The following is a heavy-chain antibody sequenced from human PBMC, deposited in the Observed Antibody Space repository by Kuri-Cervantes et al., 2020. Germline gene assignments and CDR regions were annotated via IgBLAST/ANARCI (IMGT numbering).Heavy chain of an antibody. Sequence: SETLSLTCTVSGGSISSSSYYWSWIRQPPGKGLEWIGYIYYSGSTNYNPSLKSRVTISVDTSKNQFSLKLSSVTAADTAVYYCARDLNPWGQGTLVTVSS. CDR1: GGSISSSSYY. J-gene: IGHJ5*02. V-gene: IGHV4-61*01. CDR2: IYYSGST. CDR3: ARDLNP.